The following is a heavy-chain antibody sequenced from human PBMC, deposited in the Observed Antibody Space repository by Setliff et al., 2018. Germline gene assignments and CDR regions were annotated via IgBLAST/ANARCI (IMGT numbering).Heavy chain of an antibody. CDR2: ISYDGSNK. J-gene: IGHJ5*02. CDR3: ARALRGYCSGGSCYNWFDP. CDR1: GFTFSSYA. Sequence: PGESLKISCAASGFTFSSYAMHWVRQAPGKGLEWVAVISYDGSNKYYADSVKGRFTISRDNSKNTLYLQMNSLRAEDTAVYYCARALRGYCSGGSCYNWFDPWGQGTLVTVSS. D-gene: IGHD2-15*01. V-gene: IGHV3-30*04.